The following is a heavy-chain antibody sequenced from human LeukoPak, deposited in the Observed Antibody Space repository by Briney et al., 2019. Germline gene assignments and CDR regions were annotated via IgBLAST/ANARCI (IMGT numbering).Heavy chain of an antibody. V-gene: IGHV3-21*01. J-gene: IGHJ3*02. CDR2: LGGSGSYK. CDR3: ARIVYFYYYDSSGQLDDAFDI. CDR1: GLTFSSYG. D-gene: IGHD3-22*01. Sequence: GGSQTLSCVPSGLTFSSYGMTWARHPPGEGLEWVSDLGGSGSYKYYADSVKGRFTISRDNAKNTLYLQMNSLRAEDTAVYYCARIVYFYYYDSSGQLDDAFDIWGPGTMITVSS.